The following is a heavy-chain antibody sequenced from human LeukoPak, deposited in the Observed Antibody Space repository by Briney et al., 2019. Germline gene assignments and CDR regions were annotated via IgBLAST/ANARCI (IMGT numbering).Heavy chain of an antibody. V-gene: IGHV4-61*01. J-gene: IGHJ6*04. D-gene: IGHD2-2*01. CDR2: IYYSGST. Sequence: SETLSLTCTVSGGSVSSGSYYWSWIRQPPGKGLEWIGYIYYSGSTTYNPSLKSRATISIDTSKSQFSLKLTSVTAADTAVYYCARDTGYCSSTSCSRYYYGMDVWGKGTTVTVSS. CDR3: ARDTGYCSSTSCSRYYYGMDV. CDR1: GGSVSSGSYY.